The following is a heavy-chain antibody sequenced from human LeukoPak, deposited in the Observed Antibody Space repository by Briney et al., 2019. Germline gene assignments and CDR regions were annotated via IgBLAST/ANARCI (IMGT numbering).Heavy chain of an antibody. J-gene: IGHJ5*02. CDR3: AKDIAAVIPYNWFDP. Sequence: PGGSLRLSCAASGFTSSSYAMSWVCQAPGKGLEWVSAISGSGGSTYYADSVKGRFTISRDNSKNTLYLQMNSLRAEDTAVYYCAKDIAAVIPYNWFDPWGQGTLVTVSS. CDR2: ISGSGGST. D-gene: IGHD6-13*01. V-gene: IGHV3-23*01. CDR1: GFTSSSYA.